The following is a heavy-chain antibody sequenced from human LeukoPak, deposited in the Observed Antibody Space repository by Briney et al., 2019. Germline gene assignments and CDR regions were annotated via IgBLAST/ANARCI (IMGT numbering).Heavy chain of an antibody. CDR3: ASAHYDSSGLFDY. CDR1: GYTFTNYD. D-gene: IGHD3-22*01. V-gene: IGHV1-8*01. CDR2: MNPNSGNT. Sequence: ASVKVSCKASGYTFTNYDINWVRQATGQGLEWMGWMNPNSGNTGYAQKFQGRVTMTRNTSISTAYMELSSLRYEDTAVYYCASAHYDSSGLFDYWGQGTLVTVSS. J-gene: IGHJ4*02.